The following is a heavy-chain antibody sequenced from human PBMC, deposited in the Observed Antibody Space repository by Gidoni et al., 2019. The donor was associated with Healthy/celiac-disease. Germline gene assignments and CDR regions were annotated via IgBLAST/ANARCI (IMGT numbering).Heavy chain of an antibody. J-gene: IGHJ4*02. D-gene: IGHD3-22*01. CDR3: AGGAMHYDRRGYSDYGDY. Sequence: QLQLHESGPGLVLPSEPLSLPCPVSVRSISCSSYYWGWIRPPPGKGVEWIGGSYSSGSTEDNKSNKRRVTRSVDTYKNQLSRKLGSVTAGDTAVEYGAGGAMHYDRRGYSDYGDYWGQGTRVTVSS. CDR2: SYSSGST. V-gene: IGHV4-39*07. CDR1: VRSISCSSYY.